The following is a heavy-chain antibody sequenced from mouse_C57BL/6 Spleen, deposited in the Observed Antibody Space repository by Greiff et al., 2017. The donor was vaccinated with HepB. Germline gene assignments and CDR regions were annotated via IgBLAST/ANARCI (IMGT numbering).Heavy chain of an antibody. Sequence: QVQLQQPGAELVKPGASVQLSCKASGYTFTSYWMHWVKQRPGQGLEWIGMIHPNSGSTNYNEKFKSKATLTVDKSSSTAYMQLSSLTSEDSAVYYCARSEPDWYVDVWGTGTTVTVSS. CDR3: ARSEPDWYVDV. CDR2: IHPNSGST. D-gene: IGHD6-1*01. CDR1: GYTFTSYW. V-gene: IGHV1-64*01. J-gene: IGHJ1*03.